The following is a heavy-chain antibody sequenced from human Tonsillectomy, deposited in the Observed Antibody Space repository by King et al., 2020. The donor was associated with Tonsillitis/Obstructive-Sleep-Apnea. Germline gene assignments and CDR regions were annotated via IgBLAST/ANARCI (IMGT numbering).Heavy chain of an antibody. D-gene: IGHD4-23*01. CDR3: AIDHTTVVTHFDY. CDR2: INWNGGST. CDR1: GFTFDDYG. V-gene: IGHV3-20*04. Sequence: VQLVESGGGGVRPGGSLRLSCAASGFTFDDYGMSWVRQAPGKGLEWVSGINWNGGSTVYADSGKGRFTISRDNAKNSLYLQMNSLRAEDTALYYCAIDHTTVVTHFDYWGQGTLVTVSS. J-gene: IGHJ4*02.